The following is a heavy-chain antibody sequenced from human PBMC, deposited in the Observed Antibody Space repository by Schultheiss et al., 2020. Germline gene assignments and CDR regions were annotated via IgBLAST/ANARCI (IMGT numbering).Heavy chain of an antibody. CDR1: GFTFSSYA. J-gene: IGHJ6*02. D-gene: IGHD6-19*01. V-gene: IGHV3-15*01. CDR2: IKSKTDGGTT. CDR3: TTGSYSSGWYYYYGMDV. Sequence: GGSLRLSCAASGFTFSSYAMSWVRQAPGKGLEWVGRIKSKTDGGTTDYAAPVKGRFTISRDDSKNTLYLQMNSLKTEDTAVYYCTTGSYSSGWYYYYGMDVWGQGTTVTVSS.